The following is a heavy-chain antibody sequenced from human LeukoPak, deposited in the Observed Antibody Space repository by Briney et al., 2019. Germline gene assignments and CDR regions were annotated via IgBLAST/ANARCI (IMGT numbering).Heavy chain of an antibody. Sequence: SLRLSWAACGVTFSSFDISWLRKAQGKGLEWVSAISGSGGSTYYADSVKGWFTISRDNSKNTLYLQMNSLRAEDTAVYYCAKHIVVVTATGYYFDYWGQGTLVTVSS. CDR3: AKHIVVVTATGYYFDY. V-gene: IGHV3-23*01. J-gene: IGHJ4*02. CDR1: GVTFSSFD. CDR2: ISGSGGST. D-gene: IGHD2-21*02.